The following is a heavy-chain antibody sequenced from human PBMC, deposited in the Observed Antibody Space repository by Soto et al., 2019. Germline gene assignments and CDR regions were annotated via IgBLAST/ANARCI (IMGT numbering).Heavy chain of an antibody. CDR2: IKSKTDGGTT. CDR3: TTGGWLDSSIIDY. J-gene: IGHJ4*02. CDR1: GFTFSNAW. D-gene: IGHD3-22*01. V-gene: IGHV3-15*01. Sequence: GGSLRLSCAASGFTFSNAWMSWVRQAPGKGLEWVGRIKSKTDGGTTDYAAPVKGRFTISRDDSKNTLYLQMNSLKTEDTAVYYCTTGGWLDSSIIDYWGQGTLVTVSS.